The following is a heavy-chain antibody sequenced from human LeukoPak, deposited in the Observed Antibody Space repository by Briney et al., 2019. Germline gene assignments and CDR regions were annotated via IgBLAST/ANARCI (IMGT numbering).Heavy chain of an antibody. V-gene: IGHV3-21*01. CDR1: GLTFSNSA. D-gene: IGHD6-25*01. CDR3: ARDCSSGCDY. CDR2: ISVGSDVI. J-gene: IGHJ4*02. Sequence: PGGSLRLSCAVSGLTFSNSAMSWVRQAPGKGLEWVSAISVGSDVIYYADSVKGRFTISRDNAKNSLYLQMNSLRAEDTAVYYCARDCSSGCDYWGQGTLVTVSS.